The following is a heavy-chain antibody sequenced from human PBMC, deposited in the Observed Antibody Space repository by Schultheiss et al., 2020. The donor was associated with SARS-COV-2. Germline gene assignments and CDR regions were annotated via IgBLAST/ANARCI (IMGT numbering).Heavy chain of an antibody. CDR2: INHSGST. D-gene: IGHD3-3*01. CDR3: ARVRATIFGVVANWFDP. V-gene: IGHV4-38-2*01. CDR1: GDSISSSYY. Sequence: SETLSLTCAVSGDSISSSYYWGWIRQPPGKGLEWIGEINHSGSTNYNPSLKSRVTISVDTSKNQFSLKLSSVTAADTAVYYCARVRATIFGVVANWFDPWGQGTLVTVSS. J-gene: IGHJ5*02.